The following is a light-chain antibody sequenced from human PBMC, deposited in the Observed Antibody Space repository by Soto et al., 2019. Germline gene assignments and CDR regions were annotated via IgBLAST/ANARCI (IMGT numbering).Light chain of an antibody. V-gene: IGLV3-1*01. CDR2: QDS. CDR1: QLGDKY. J-gene: IGLJ2*01. CDR3: QAWDSSNVV. Sequence: SYELTQPTSVCVSPGQTASITCSGDQLGDKYACWYQQKPGQSPVLVIYQDSKRPSGIPERFSGSNSGNTATLTISGTQAMDEADDYCQAWDSSNVVFGGGTKLTVL.